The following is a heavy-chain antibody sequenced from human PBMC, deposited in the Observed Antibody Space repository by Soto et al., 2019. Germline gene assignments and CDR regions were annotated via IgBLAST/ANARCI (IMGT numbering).Heavy chain of an antibody. V-gene: IGHV2-5*02. CDR2: IYWDDDE. Sequence: QITLKESGPTLVKPTQTLTLTCTFSGFSLSTSGVGVGWIRQPPGKTLEWLALIYWDDDERYSPSLKTRLTITKNTSKNQVVLTMTNMDPVDTATYYCAHNTVTAGHDYWGQGTLVTVSS. CDR1: GFSLSTSGVG. CDR3: AHNTVTAGHDY. D-gene: IGHD3-16*01. J-gene: IGHJ4*02.